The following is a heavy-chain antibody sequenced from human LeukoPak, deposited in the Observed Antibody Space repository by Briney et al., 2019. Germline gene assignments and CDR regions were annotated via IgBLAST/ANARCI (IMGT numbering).Heavy chain of an antibody. CDR3: ARALFGVVITTGLYYYGMDV. D-gene: IGHD3-3*01. Sequence: GRSLRLSCAASGFTFSSYGMHWVRQAPGKGLEWVAVIWYDGSNKYYADSVKGRFTISRDNSKNTLYLQMNSLRAEDTAVYYCARALFGVVITTGLYYYGMDVWGQGTTVTVSS. J-gene: IGHJ6*02. CDR1: GFTFSSYG. CDR2: IWYDGSNK. V-gene: IGHV3-33*01.